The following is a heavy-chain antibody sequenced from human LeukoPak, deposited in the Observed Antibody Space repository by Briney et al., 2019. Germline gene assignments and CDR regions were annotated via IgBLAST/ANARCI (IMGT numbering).Heavy chain of an antibody. J-gene: IGHJ6*02. CDR1: GFTFSNYA. D-gene: IGHD3-9*01. V-gene: IGHV3-30-3*01. CDR2: ISYDGTNK. CDR3: ARATPQNYDILTGYQYYYYGMDV. Sequence: RGSLRLSCAPSGFTFSNYAMHSVRQAPGKGLEWGAVISYDGTNKYYADSVKGRFTNSRDNSKNTMYLQMNSLRAEDTAMYYCARATPQNYDILTGYQYYYYGMDVWGQGTTVTVSS.